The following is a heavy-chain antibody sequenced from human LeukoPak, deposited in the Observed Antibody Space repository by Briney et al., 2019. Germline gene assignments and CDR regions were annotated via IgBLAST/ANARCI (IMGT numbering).Heavy chain of an antibody. CDR2: INHSGST. Sequence: SETLSLTCAVYGGPFSDCYWSWIRQPPGKGLEWIGEINHSGSTNYNPSLKSRVTISVDTSKNQFSLKLSSVTAAVTAVYYCARVTADAFDIWGQGTMVTVSS. CDR3: ARVTADAFDI. J-gene: IGHJ3*02. V-gene: IGHV4-34*01. CDR1: GGPFSDCY.